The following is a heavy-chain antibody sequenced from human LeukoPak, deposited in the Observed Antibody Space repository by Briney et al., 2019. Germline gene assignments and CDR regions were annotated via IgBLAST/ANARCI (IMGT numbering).Heavy chain of an antibody. Sequence: PGGSLRLSCAASGFTFSSYGMHWVRQAPGKGLEWVAVISYDGSNKYYADSVKGRFTISRDNSKNTLYLQMNSLRAEDTAVYYCAKDRRIQLWDLGWYYYYYMDVWGKGTTVTVSS. CDR1: GFTFSSYG. CDR3: AKDRRIQLWDLGWYYYYYMDV. V-gene: IGHV3-30*18. D-gene: IGHD5-18*01. J-gene: IGHJ6*03. CDR2: ISYDGSNK.